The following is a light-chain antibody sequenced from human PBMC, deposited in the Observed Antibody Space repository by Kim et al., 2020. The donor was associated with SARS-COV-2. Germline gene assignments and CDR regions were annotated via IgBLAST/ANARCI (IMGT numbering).Light chain of an antibody. CDR3: QSYDSSNHVV. Sequence: KTLTISCNRSSGSMASNYMQWYQQRPGSAPTTVIYEDNQRPSGVPDRFSGSIDSSSNSASLTISGLKTEDEADYYCQSYDSSNHVVFGGGTQLTVL. V-gene: IGLV6-57*03. CDR1: SGSMASNY. J-gene: IGLJ2*01. CDR2: EDN.